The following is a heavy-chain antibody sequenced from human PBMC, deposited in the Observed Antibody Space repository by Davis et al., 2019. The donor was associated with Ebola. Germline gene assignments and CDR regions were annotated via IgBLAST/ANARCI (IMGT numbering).Heavy chain of an antibody. CDR2: INPSGGST. D-gene: IGHD3-3*02. Sequence: ASVKVSCKASGYTFTSYYMHWVRQAPGQGLEWMGIINPSGGSTNYAQKFQGRVTITADKSTSTAYMELSSLRSEDTAVYYCARPGGRHFWSGYNHRHAYGMDVWGQGTTVTVSS. CDR1: GYTFTSYY. V-gene: IGHV1-46*01. CDR3: ARPGGRHFWSGYNHRHAYGMDV. J-gene: IGHJ6*02.